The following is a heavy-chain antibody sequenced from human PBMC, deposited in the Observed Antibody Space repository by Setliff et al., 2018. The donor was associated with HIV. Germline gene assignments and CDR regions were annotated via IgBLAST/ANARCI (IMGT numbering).Heavy chain of an antibody. D-gene: IGHD3-9*01. CDR2: INHSGST. CDR3: ARYYDILTGYYTLGFDY. Sequence: SETLSLTCTVSGGSISSGSYYWSWIRQPPGKGLEWIGEINHSGSTNYNPSLKSRVTISVDTSKNQFSLKLSSVTAADTAVYYCARYYDILTGYYTLGFDYWGQGTLVTVS. CDR1: GGSISSGSYY. J-gene: IGHJ4*02. V-gene: IGHV4-39*07.